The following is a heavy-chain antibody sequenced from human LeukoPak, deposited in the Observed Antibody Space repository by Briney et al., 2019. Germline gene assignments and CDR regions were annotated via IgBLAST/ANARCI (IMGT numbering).Heavy chain of an antibody. CDR2: IWYDGSNK. CDR3: ARDGCSSTSCYPNYYYYGMDV. J-gene: IGHJ6*04. Sequence: GRSLRLSCAASGFTFSSYGMHWVRQAPGKGLEWVAVIWYDGSNKYYADSVKGRFTISRDNSKNTPYLQMNSLRAEDMAVYYCARDGCSSTSCYPNYYYYGMDVWGKGTTVTVSS. CDR1: GFTFSSYG. V-gene: IGHV3-33*01. D-gene: IGHD2-2*01.